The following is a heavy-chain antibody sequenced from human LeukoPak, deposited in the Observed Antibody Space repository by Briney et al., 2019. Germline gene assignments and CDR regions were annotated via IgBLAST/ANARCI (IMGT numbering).Heavy chain of an antibody. CDR3: ARDRGSIAAAGTGWFDP. J-gene: IGHJ5*02. D-gene: IGHD6-13*01. Sequence: GGSLRLSCAASGFTFSSYGMHWVRQAPGKGLEWVAFIRYDGSNKYYADSVKGRFTISRDNPKNTLYLQMNSLRAEDAAVYYCARDRGSIAAAGTGWFDPWGQGTLVTVSS. V-gene: IGHV3-30*02. CDR1: GFTFSSYG. CDR2: IRYDGSNK.